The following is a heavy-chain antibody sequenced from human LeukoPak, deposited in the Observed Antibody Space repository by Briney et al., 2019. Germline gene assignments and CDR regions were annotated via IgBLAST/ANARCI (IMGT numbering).Heavy chain of an antibody. Sequence: GASVTVSCKASGYTFTDYYIHWVRQAPGQGLEWMGWIVPNSGGTNYAQKFQGRVTLTRDTSISTAHMELSRLRSDDTAVYYCARERRFSSSSSVLDYWGQGTLVTVSS. CDR3: ARERRFSSSSSVLDY. D-gene: IGHD6-6*01. J-gene: IGHJ4*02. CDR1: GYTFTDYY. V-gene: IGHV1-2*02. CDR2: IVPNSGGT.